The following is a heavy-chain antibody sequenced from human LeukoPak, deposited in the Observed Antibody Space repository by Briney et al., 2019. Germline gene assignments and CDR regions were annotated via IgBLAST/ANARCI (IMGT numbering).Heavy chain of an antibody. CDR3: ARSGLSRFGF. D-gene: IGHD2/OR15-2a*01. Sequence: PGGSLRLSCAASGFIFSDYYMSWIRQAPGKGLEWVAFIRYDGNNRHYADSVKGRFTISRDNSKNTLYLQMNSLRGEDTAVYYCARSGLSRFGFWGQGTLVTVSS. CDR1: GFIFSDYY. V-gene: IGHV3-30*02. CDR2: IRYDGNNR. J-gene: IGHJ4*02.